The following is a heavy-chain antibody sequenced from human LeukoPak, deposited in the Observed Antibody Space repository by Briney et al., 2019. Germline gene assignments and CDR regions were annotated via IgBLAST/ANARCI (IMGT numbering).Heavy chain of an antibody. J-gene: IGHJ3*02. CDR3: ARSLPTHCGGDCKEDAFDI. V-gene: IGHV4-59*08. Sequence: PSETLSLTCTVSGGSISSYYWSWIRQPPGKGLEWIGYIYYSGSTNYNPSLKSRVTISVDTSKNQFSLKLSSVTAADTAVYYCARSLPTHCGGDCKEDAFDIWGQGTMVTVSS. D-gene: IGHD2-21*02. CDR1: GGSISSYY. CDR2: IYYSGST.